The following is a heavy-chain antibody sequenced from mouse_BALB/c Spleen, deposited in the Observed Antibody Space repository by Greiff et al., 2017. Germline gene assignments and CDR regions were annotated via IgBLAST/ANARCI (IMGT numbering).Heavy chain of an antibody. J-gene: IGHJ2*01. CDR1: GYTFTSYW. V-gene: IGHV1-69*02. CDR3: ARRGYGNSGFDY. D-gene: IGHD2-1*01. Sequence: VQLQQPGAELVKPGASVKLSCKASGYTFTSYWMHWVKQRPGQGLEWIGEIDPSDSYTNYNQKFKGKATLTVDKSSSTAYMQLSSLTSEDSAVYYCARRGYGNSGFDYWGQGTTLTVSS. CDR2: IDPSDSYT.